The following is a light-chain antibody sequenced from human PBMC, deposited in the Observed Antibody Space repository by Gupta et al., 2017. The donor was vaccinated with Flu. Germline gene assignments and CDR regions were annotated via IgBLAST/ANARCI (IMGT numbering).Light chain of an antibody. Sequence: PSSLSASVGDRVTITCRASQGISSYLNWYQQKPGKAPKVLIYAASGLQSGAPSRFSGSGSGTDFTLTISSLQPEDFANYTCQQSYGVPRTFGQGTKVEIK. CDR3: QQSYGVPRT. CDR1: QGISSY. CDR2: AAS. V-gene: IGKV1-39*01. J-gene: IGKJ1*01.